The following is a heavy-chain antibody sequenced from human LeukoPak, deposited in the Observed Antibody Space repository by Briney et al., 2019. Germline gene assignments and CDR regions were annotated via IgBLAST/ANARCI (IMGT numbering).Heavy chain of an antibody. J-gene: IGHJ4*02. CDR2: IHYSGNT. CDR1: GDSIRRNY. CDR3: AAQRSGTHYNSYSFAD. Sequence: SETLSLTCGISGDSIRRNYWSWIRQPPGKGLEWIGYIHYSGNTNYNPSLKSRVSISVDTSKDQFPLKLTSVTAADTAVHYCAAQRSGTHYNSYSFADWGQGTLVIVSS. D-gene: IGHD3-10*01. V-gene: IGHV4-59*08.